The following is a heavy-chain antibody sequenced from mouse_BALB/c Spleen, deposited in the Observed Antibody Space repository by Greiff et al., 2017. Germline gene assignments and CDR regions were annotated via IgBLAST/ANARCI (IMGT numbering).Heavy chain of an antibody. Sequence: VKVVESGAELVKPGASVKLSCKASGYTFTSYYMYWVKQRPGQGLEWIGEINPSNGGTNFNEKFKSKATLTVDKSSSTAYMQLSSLTSEDSAVYYCTRHYFDYWGQGTTLTVSA. J-gene: IGHJ2*01. V-gene: IGHV1S81*02. CDR1: GYTFTSYY. CDR3: TRHYFDY. CDR2: INPSNGGT.